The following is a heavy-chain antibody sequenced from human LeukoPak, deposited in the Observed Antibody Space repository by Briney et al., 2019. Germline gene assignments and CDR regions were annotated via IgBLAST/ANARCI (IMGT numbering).Heavy chain of an antibody. CDR3: AKGPSHSSGWYVGY. CDR1: GFTFSSYG. J-gene: IGHJ4*02. D-gene: IGHD6-19*01. Sequence: PGRSLRLSCAASGFTFSSYGMHWVRQAPGKGLEWVAVIWYDGSNKYYADSVKGRFTISRDNSKNTLYLQMNSLRAEDTAVYYCAKGPSHSSGWYVGYWGQGTLVTVSS. CDR2: IWYDGSNK. V-gene: IGHV3-33*06.